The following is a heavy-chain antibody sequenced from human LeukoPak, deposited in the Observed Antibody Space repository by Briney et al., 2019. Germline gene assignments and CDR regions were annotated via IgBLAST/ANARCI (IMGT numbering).Heavy chain of an antibody. V-gene: IGHV3-30*02. D-gene: IGHD3-22*01. CDR3: ARERVGSDYYDSSGYDY. Sequence: GGSLRLSCGASGFTFSSYGMHWVRQAPGKGLEWVAFVRYDGSNKYYADSVKGRFTISRDNSKNTLYLQMNSLSAEDTAVYYCARERVGSDYYDSSGYDYWGQGTLVTVSS. CDR1: GFTFSSYG. CDR2: VRYDGSNK. J-gene: IGHJ4*02.